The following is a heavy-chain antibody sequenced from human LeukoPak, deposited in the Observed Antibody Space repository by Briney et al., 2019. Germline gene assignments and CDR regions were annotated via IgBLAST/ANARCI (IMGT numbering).Heavy chain of an antibody. D-gene: IGHD6-19*01. Sequence: GGSLRLPCAASGFTFNSFAFTWVRQAPGRGLEWVSAINVRGDGTYYAESVRGRFTISRDNSKNTLYLQMNSLRAEDTALYYCAKDYRYGSAWGPGTLVVVSS. CDR3: AKDYRYGSA. V-gene: IGHV3-23*01. CDR2: INVRGDGT. CDR1: GFTFNSFA. J-gene: IGHJ5*02.